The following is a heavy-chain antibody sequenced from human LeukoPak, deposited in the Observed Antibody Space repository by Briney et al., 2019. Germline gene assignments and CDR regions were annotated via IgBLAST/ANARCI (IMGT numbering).Heavy chain of an antibody. J-gene: IGHJ4*02. Sequence: PGGSLRLSCAASGFTFSSYWMHWVRQAPGKGLEWVSSMSSSSTYIYYADSVKGRFTISRDNAKNSLYLQMNSLRAEDTAVYYCARDLVVAACFDYWGQGTLVTVSS. CDR3: ARDLVVAACFDY. CDR1: GFTFSSYW. V-gene: IGHV3-21*01. CDR2: MSSSSTYI. D-gene: IGHD6-19*01.